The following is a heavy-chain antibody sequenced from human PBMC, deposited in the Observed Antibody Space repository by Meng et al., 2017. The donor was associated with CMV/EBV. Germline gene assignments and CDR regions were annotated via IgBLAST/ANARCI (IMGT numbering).Heavy chain of an antibody. CDR2: IYYSGST. Sequence: QVQLQESGPGLVKPSQTLSLTCNVSGGSISSGDYYWSWIRQPPGKGLEWIGYIYYSGSTYYNPSLKSRVTISVDTSKNQFSLKLSSVTAADTAVYYCARAAPDYYDSSGPPDYWGQGTLVTVSS. V-gene: IGHV4-30-4*08. CDR3: ARAAPDYYDSSGPPDY. J-gene: IGHJ4*02. D-gene: IGHD3-22*01. CDR1: GGSISSGDYY.